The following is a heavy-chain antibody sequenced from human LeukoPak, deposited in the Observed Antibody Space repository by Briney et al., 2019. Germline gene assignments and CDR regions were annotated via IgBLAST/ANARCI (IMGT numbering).Heavy chain of an antibody. Sequence: GASVTVSCMASGCTFTSYGISWLRQAPGKELEWMGWISSYNGNTHYAQKLQGRVTMTTDTSTSTAYMGLRSLRSDDTAVYNCARDRYSSSWVWFDPWGQGTLVTVSS. CDR3: ARDRYSSSWVWFDP. D-gene: IGHD6-13*01. CDR1: GCTFTSYG. V-gene: IGHV1-18*01. J-gene: IGHJ5*02. CDR2: ISSYNGNT.